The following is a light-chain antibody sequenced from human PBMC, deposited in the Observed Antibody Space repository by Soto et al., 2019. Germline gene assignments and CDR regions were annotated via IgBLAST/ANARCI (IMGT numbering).Light chain of an antibody. CDR3: QQYGSSIT. J-gene: IGKJ5*01. Sequence: EIVMTQSPATLSASPGERVTLSCKASQSVSSNLAWYQQKPGQAPRLLIYDASSRATGVPAGFSGSGSGTDFTLTISRLEPEDFAVFYCQQYGSSITFGQGKRLEIK. CDR2: DAS. V-gene: IGKV3-15*01. CDR1: QSVSSN.